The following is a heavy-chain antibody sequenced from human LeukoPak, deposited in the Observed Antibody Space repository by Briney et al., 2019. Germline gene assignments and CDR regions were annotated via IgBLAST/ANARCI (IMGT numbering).Heavy chain of an antibody. J-gene: IGHJ3*02. Sequence: GGSLRLSCAASGFALSSYWMSWVRQAPGKGLEYVANIKEDGSEEYYVDSVKGRFTISRDNAKNSLYLQMNSLRAEDTAVYYCAREKKVLRSEFWSGYDAFDIWGQGTMVTVSS. V-gene: IGHV3-7*01. CDR1: GFALSSYW. D-gene: IGHD3-3*01. CDR3: AREKKVLRSEFWSGYDAFDI. CDR2: IKEDGSEE.